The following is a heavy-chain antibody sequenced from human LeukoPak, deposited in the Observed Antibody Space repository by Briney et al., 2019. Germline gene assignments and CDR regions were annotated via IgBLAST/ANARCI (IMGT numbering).Heavy chain of an antibody. J-gene: IGHJ4*02. CDR3: ARDHDAEQQPPDY. CDR2: ISAYNGDT. D-gene: IGHD6-13*01. CDR1: GYTFTSYG. V-gene: IGHV1-18*01. Sequence: ASVKVSCKASGYTFTSYGISWVRQAPGQGLECMGWISAYNGDTNYAQKFQGRVTITADKSTSTAYMELSSLRSEDTAVYYCARDHDAEQQPPDYWGQGTLVTVSS.